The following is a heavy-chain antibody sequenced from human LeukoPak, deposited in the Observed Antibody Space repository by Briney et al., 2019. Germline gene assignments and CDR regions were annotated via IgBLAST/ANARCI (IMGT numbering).Heavy chain of an antibody. J-gene: IGHJ4*02. CDR3: ANGGYYYDSSVYPNFDY. D-gene: IGHD3-22*01. CDR1: GFTFSSYW. CDR2: IKHDGSEK. Sequence: GGSLRLSCAASGFTFSSYWMSWVRQAPGKGLEWVSNIKHDGSEKQHVASVRGRFTISRDNANNSLYLQMNSLRAEDTAVYYCANGGYYYDSSVYPNFDYWGKGTLVTVSS. V-gene: IGHV3-7*01.